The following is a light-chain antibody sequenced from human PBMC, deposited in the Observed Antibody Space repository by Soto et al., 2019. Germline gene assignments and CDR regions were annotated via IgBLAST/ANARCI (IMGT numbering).Light chain of an antibody. Sequence: QSALTQPASVSRSPGQSITISCTETSSDVGNYDYVSWYQQYPGKAPKLMIYAVGRRPSGVSNRFSGSKSGNTASLTISGLQAEDEADYYCTSYTPSSTYVFGTGTKLTVL. J-gene: IGLJ1*01. CDR2: AVG. CDR1: SSDVGNYDY. CDR3: TSYTPSSTYV. V-gene: IGLV2-14*03.